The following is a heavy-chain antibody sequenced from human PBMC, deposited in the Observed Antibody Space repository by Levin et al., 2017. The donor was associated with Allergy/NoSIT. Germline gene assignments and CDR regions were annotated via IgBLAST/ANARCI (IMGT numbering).Heavy chain of an antibody. V-gene: IGHV4-59*12. D-gene: IGHD4-17*01. CDR1: GASITNYY. J-gene: IGHJ4*02. CDR2: IYDIGIT. CDR3: AKTDGDYGYFFDF. Sequence: SQTLSLTCSVSGASITNYYWSWIRQAPGKGLEWVGHIYDIGITKYNPSLKSRVTIEVDTSKNQFSLKLKYVTAADMATYYCAKTDGDYGYFFDFWGQGTLVTVSS.